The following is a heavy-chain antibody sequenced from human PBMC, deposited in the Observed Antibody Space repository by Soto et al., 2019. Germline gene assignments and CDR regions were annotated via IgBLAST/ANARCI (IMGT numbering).Heavy chain of an antibody. D-gene: IGHD6-13*01. V-gene: IGHV3-21*01. Sequence: GGSLRLSCAASGFTFSSYSMNWVRQAPGKGLEWVSSISSSSSSYIYYADSVKGRFTISRDNAKNSLYLQMNSLRAEDTAVYYCARSVRAGFYYYYGMDVWGQGTTVTVSS. CDR2: ISSSSSSYI. CDR1: GFTFSSYS. CDR3: ARSVRAGFYYYYGMDV. J-gene: IGHJ6*02.